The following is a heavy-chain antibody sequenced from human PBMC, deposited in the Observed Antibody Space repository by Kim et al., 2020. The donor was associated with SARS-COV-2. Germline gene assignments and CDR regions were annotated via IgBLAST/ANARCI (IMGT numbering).Heavy chain of an antibody. CDR3: ARGGPPGTGDLWSFG. D-gene: IGHD2-21*01. Sequence: GVSLRLSCAASGFTVSSNYMSLVRQAPGKGLEWVSVIYSGGSTYYADSVKGRFTISRDNSKNTLYLQMNSLRAEDTAVYYCARGGPPGTGDLWSFGWGQGTLVTVSS. CDR2: IYSGGST. J-gene: IGHJ4*02. V-gene: IGHV3-53*01. CDR1: GFTVSSNY.